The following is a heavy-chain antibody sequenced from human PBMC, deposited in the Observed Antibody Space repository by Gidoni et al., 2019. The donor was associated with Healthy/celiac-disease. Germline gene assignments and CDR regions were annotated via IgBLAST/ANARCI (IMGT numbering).Heavy chain of an antibody. D-gene: IGHD3-9*01. CDR3: ARADILTGYSDAFDI. CDR2: INPSGGST. V-gene: IGHV1-46*01. Sequence: QVQLVQSGAEVKKPGASVKVSCKASGYTFTSYYMHWVRQAPGQGLEWMGIINPSGGSTSYAQKFQGRVTMTRDTSTSTVYMELSSLRSEDTAVYYCARADILTGYSDAFDIWGQGTMVTVSS. CDR1: GYTFTSYY. J-gene: IGHJ3*02.